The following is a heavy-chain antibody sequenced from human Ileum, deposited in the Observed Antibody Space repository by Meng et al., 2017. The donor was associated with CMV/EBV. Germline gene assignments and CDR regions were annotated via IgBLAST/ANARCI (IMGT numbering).Heavy chain of an antibody. D-gene: IGHD3-9*01. V-gene: IGHV1-69*05. CDR3: ATAPRSYDLLTVYRYPGGMDV. J-gene: IGHJ6*02. CDR2: IIPLFDTT. Sequence: SVNVSCKASGGSLNNHAISRVRQAPGQGLEWMGGIIPLFDTTNYAQKFQGRVTISTDESMSVVYMELSSLRSDDTAVYYCATAPRSYDLLTVYRYPGGMDVWGQGTTVTVSS. CDR1: GGSLNNHA.